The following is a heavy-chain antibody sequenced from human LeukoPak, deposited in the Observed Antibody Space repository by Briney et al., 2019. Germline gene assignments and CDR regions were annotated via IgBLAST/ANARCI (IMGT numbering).Heavy chain of an antibody. V-gene: IGHV4-34*01. J-gene: IGHJ6*02. D-gene: IGHD3-22*01. CDR2: INHSGST. Sequence: SETLSLTCAVYGGSFSGYYWSWIRQPPGKGLEWIGEINHSGSTNYNPSLKSRVTISVDTSKNQFSLKLSSVTAADTAVYYCARVLVDSRGYYYPYYYYYYGMDVWGQGTTVTVSS. CDR1: GGSFSGYY. CDR3: ARVLVDSRGYYYPYYYYYYGMDV.